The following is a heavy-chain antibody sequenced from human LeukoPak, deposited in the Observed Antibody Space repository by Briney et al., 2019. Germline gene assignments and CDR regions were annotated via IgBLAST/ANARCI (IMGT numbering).Heavy chain of an antibody. CDR2: ISHSGSS. J-gene: IGHJ5*02. V-gene: IGHV4-34*10. CDR1: GGPFRGFF. D-gene: IGHD4-23*01. Sequence: PSETLSLTCAVYGGPFRGFFWSWIRQAPGKGLEWIGEISHSGSSNYNPSLKSRITISVDTSKSQFSLRLSSVTAADTAVYYCARMRTVVTPYNWFDPWGQGTLVTVSS. CDR3: ARMRTVVTPYNWFDP.